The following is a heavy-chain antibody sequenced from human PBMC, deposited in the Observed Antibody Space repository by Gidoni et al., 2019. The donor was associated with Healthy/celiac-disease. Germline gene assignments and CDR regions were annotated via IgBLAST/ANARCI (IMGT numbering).Heavy chain of an antibody. D-gene: IGHD3-10*01. Sequence: QLQLQESGPGLVKPSETLSLTCTVSGGSISSSSYYWGWLRQPPGKGLEWIGSIYYSGSTYYNPSLKIRVTISVDTSKNQFSLKLSSVTAADTAVYYCARPLIGFGEPGRNWFDPWGQGTLVTVSS. J-gene: IGHJ5*02. CDR1: GGSISSSSYY. CDR3: ARPLIGFGEPGRNWFDP. CDR2: IYYSGST. V-gene: IGHV4-39*01.